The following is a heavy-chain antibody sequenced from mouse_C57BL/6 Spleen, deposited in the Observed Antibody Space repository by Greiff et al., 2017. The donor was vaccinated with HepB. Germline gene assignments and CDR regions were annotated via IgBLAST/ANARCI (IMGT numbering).Heavy chain of an antibody. J-gene: IGHJ2*01. CDR2: INPNSGST. CDR3: ARQGKLRLDY. D-gene: IGHD2-4*01. CDR1: GYTFTSYW. Sequence: QVQLQQPGAELVKPGASVKLSCKASGYTFTSYWMHWVKQRPGQGLEWIGMINPNSGSTNYNEKFKSKATLTVDKSSSTAYMQLSSLTSEDSAVYYCARQGKLRLDYWGQGTTLTVSS. V-gene: IGHV1-64*01.